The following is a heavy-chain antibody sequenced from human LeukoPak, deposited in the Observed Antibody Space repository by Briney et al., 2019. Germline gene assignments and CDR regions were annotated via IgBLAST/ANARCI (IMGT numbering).Heavy chain of an antibody. J-gene: IGHJ6*03. CDR1: GGSISSYY. D-gene: IGHD2-21*02. V-gene: IGHV4-59*08. Sequence: SETLSLTCTVSGGSISSYYWSWIRQPPGKGLEWIGSIYYSGSTNYNPSLKSRVTISVDTSKNQFSLKLSSVTAADTAVYYCATRDNYYNYMDVWGKGTTVTVSS. CDR2: IYYSGST. CDR3: ATRDNYYNYMDV.